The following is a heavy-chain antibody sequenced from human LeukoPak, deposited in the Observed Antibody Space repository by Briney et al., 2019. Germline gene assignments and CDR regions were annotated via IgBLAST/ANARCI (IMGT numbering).Heavy chain of an antibody. CDR1: GFTVSSNY. V-gene: IGHV3-23*01. D-gene: IGHD6-19*01. CDR3: AKGRGIAVAGPAPH. CDR2: ISGSGGST. Sequence: PGGSLRLSCAASGFTVSSNYMSWVRQAPGKGLEWVSVISGSGGSTYYADSVEGRFTISRDSSKNTLYLQMTSLRAEDTAVYYCAKGRGIAVAGPAPHWGQGTLVTVSS. J-gene: IGHJ4*02.